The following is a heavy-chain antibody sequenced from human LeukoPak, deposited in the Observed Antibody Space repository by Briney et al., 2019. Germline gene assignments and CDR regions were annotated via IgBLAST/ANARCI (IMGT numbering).Heavy chain of an antibody. Sequence: GGSLRLSCAASGFTFSAYGMSWVRQAPGKGLEWVSVIYSGGSTYYADSVKGRFTISRDNSKNTLYLQMNSLRAEDTAVYYCARGGAYGDYETIAFDIWGQGTMVTVSS. CDR3: ARGGAYGDYETIAFDI. CDR1: GFTFSAYG. J-gene: IGHJ3*02. D-gene: IGHD4-17*01. V-gene: IGHV3-66*01. CDR2: IYSGGST.